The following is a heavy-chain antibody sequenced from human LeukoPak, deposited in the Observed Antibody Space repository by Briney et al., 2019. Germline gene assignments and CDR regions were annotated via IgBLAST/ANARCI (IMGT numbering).Heavy chain of an antibody. CDR3: AKDQGSSGNAFDI. V-gene: IGHV3-30*18. CDR2: ISYDGSNK. Sequence: PGGSLRLSCAASGFTFSSYGMHWVRQAPGKGLEGVAVISYDGSNKYYADSVKGRFTISRDSSKNTLYLQMNSLRAEDTAVYYCAKDQGSSGNAFDIWGQGTMVTVSS. D-gene: IGHD1-26*01. CDR1: GFTFSSYG. J-gene: IGHJ3*02.